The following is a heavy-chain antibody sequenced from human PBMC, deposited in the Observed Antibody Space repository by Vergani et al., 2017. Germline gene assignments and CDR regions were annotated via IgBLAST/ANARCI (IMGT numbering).Heavy chain of an antibody. V-gene: IGHV4-39*01. D-gene: IGHD3-16*01. J-gene: IGHJ2*01. CDR3: ASGKYYSDSTSHFRGRYFVV. Sequence: QMQLQESGPGLVKASETLSLTCTVSGDSIISRSYYWGWIRQPPGKGLEWIGSIYNSGNGDSSSSLKSRVTISADTSKNQFSLRLTSVTAADTAVYYCASGKYYSDSTSHFRGRYFVVWGRGTLVTVPS. CDR2: IYNSGNG. CDR1: GDSIISRSYY.